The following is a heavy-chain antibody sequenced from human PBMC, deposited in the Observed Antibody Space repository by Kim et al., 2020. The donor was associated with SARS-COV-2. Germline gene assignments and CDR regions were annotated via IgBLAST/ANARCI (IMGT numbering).Heavy chain of an antibody. CDR3: ARDRHDFWSGYYSGYFDY. J-gene: IGHJ4*02. CDR2: INPNSGGT. D-gene: IGHD3-3*01. CDR1: GYTFTGYY. V-gene: IGHV1-2*02. Sequence: ASVKVSCKASGYTFTGYYMHWVRQAPGQGLEWMGWINPNSGGTNYAQKFQGRVTMTRDTSISTAYMELSRLRSDDTAVYYCARDRHDFWSGYYSGYFDYWGQGTLVTVSS.